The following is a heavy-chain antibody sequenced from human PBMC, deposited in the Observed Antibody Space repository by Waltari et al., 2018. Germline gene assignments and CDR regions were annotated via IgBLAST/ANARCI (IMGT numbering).Heavy chain of an antibody. Sequence: EVQLVESGGGLVQPGGSLRLSCAASGFTFSSYSMNWVRQAPGKGLEWVSYISSSSSTIYYADSVKGRFTISRDNAKNSLYLQMNSLRAEDTAVYYCASKGAAAGSNGAFDIWGQGTMVTVSS. CDR1: GFTFSSYS. CDR3: ASKGAAAGSNGAFDI. CDR2: ISSSSSTI. J-gene: IGHJ3*02. D-gene: IGHD6-13*01. V-gene: IGHV3-48*04.